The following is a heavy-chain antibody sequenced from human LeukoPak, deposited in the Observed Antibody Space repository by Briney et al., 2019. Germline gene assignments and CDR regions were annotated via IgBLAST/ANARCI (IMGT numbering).Heavy chain of an antibody. CDR1: GGTFNTYT. V-gene: IGHV1-69*16. CDR3: ATWGNHRTPPFDY. CDR2: FIPVLGSS. J-gene: IGHJ4*02. Sequence: GASVKVSCKASGGTFNTYTINWVRQAPGQGLEWMGGFIPVLGSSTYAQKFQDRVTITTDKSMTTAYMELSSLRSEDTAMYYCATWGNHRTPPFDYWGQGTLVTVSS. D-gene: IGHD3-16*02.